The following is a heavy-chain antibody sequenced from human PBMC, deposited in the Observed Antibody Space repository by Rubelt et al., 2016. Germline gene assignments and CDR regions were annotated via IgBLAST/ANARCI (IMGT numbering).Heavy chain of an antibody. Sequence: RLSCAASGFTFSSYWMSWARQAPGKGLEWLANIKEDGSETYHVDSVRGRFTISRDNAKNSLYLQINSLRAEDTAVYYCARDLITAFGVDPLGFFDYWGQGTLVTVSS. J-gene: IGHJ4*02. CDR3: ARDLITAFGVDPLGFFDY. CDR2: IKEDGSET. D-gene: IGHD3-3*01. CDR1: GFTFSSYW. V-gene: IGHV3-7*01.